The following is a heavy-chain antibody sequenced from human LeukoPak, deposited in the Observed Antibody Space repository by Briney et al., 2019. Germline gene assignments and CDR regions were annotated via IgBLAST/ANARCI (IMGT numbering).Heavy chain of an antibody. CDR2: INTDGSST. D-gene: IGHD3-10*01. J-gene: IGHJ5*02. Sequence: GGSLRLSCAASGFTFSNYWMHWVRQAPGKGLVWVSRINTDGSSTSYAESVKGRFTISRDNAKNTVYLQMNSLRAEDTAVYYCARGLGGGNWFDPWGQGTLVTVSS. CDR3: ARGLGGGNWFDP. V-gene: IGHV3-74*01. CDR1: GFTFSNYW.